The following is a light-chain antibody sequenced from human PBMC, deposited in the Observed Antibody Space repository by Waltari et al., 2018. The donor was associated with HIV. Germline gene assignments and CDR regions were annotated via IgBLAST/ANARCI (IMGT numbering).Light chain of an antibody. J-gene: IGLJ1*01. CDR2: DNH. Sequence: QSVLTQPPSVSATPGQKFTISCSGSSSNIATNYVSWYQHFPGTVPKVLIYDNHKRSSGIPDRFSGSKSGTSATLDISGLQTGDEAHYYCGTWDTSLIAWIFGTGTKVTVL. V-gene: IGLV1-51*01. CDR1: SSNIATNY. CDR3: GTWDTSLIAWI.